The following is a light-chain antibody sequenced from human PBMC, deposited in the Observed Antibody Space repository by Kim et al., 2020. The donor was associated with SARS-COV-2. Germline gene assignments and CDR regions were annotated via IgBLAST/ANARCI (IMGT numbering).Light chain of an antibody. V-gene: IGKV1-5*03. CDR2: KAS. CDR1: QSISSR. Sequence: LSASVGDRVTITCRASQSISSRLAWYQQKAGKAPNLLIYKASSLESGVPSRFSGNGSETEFTLTISGLQPDDFATYYCQQYDSYWTFGQGTKLEI. CDR3: QQYDSYWT. J-gene: IGKJ1*01.